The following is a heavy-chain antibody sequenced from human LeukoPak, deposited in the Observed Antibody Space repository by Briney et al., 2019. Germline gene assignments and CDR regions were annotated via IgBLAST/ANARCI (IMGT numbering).Heavy chain of an antibody. V-gene: IGHV3-9*01. CDR1: GFTFDDYG. Sequence: PGGSLRLSCAASGFTFDDYGMHWVRQAPGKGREWVSGINWNSGSIDYADSVKGRFTISRDNAKNSLYLQMNSLRAEDTALYYCAKDMQMATIIGGLIDYWGQGTLVTVSS. D-gene: IGHD5-24*01. CDR3: AKDMQMATIIGGLIDY. CDR2: INWNSGSI. J-gene: IGHJ4*02.